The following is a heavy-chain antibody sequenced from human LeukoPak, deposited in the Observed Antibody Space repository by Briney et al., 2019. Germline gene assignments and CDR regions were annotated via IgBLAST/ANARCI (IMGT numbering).Heavy chain of an antibody. D-gene: IGHD1-26*01. CDR2: IYYSGST. Sequence: SETLSLTCTVYGGSISSSSYYWGWIRQPPGKGLEWIGSIYYSGSTYYKSSLKSRVTVSVGTSKNQFSLKLSSVTAADTAVYYCASLRERSYYARGFDYWGQGTLVTVSS. CDR3: ASLRERSYYARGFDY. J-gene: IGHJ4*02. CDR1: GGSISSSSYY. V-gene: IGHV4-39*01.